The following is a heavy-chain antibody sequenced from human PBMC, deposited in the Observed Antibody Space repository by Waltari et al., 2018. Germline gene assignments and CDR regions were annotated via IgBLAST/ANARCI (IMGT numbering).Heavy chain of an antibody. D-gene: IGHD6-13*01. V-gene: IGHV3-7*01. J-gene: IGHJ4*02. CDR2: INQDGSEK. Sequence: EVQLVESGGGLVQPGGSLSVSCEASGFTFCNSWMTWVRQAPGKGLEWVANINQDGSEKYSVESVKGRFTISRDNAKNSLYLQLNSLRADDTAVYYCTRGGDDSSWYWRNWGQGTLVTVSS. CDR1: GFTFCNSW. CDR3: TRGGDDSSWYWRN.